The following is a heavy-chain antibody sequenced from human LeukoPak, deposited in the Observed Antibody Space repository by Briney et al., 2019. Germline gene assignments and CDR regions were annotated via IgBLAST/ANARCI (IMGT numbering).Heavy chain of an antibody. D-gene: IGHD3-22*01. J-gene: IGHJ4*02. V-gene: IGHV3-23*01. CDR2: ISGSGGST. CDR1: GFTFSSYA. Sequence: PGGSLRLSCAASGFTFSSYAMSWIRQAPGKGLEWVSAISGSGGSTYYADSLKGRFTISRDNAKNSLYLQMNSLRAEDTAVYYCARGAYYYEDWGQGTLVTVSS. CDR3: ARGAYYYED.